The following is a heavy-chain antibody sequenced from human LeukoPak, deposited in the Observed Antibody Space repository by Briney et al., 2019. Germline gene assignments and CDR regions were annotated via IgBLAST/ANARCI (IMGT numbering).Heavy chain of an antibody. CDR3: ARGCRGYEY. CDR1: GFTFSSYW. Sequence: GGSLRLSCAASGFTFSSYWMSWVRQAPGQELEWVADIKQDGSDKYYVDSVKGRFTISRDNAKNSLYLQMNSLRAEDTALYYCARGCRGYEYWGQGTLVTVSS. V-gene: IGHV3-7*01. CDR2: IKQDGSDK. J-gene: IGHJ4*02. D-gene: IGHD2-15*01.